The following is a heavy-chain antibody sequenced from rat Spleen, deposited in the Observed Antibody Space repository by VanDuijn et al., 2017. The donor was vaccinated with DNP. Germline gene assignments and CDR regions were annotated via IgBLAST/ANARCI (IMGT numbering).Heavy chain of an antibody. J-gene: IGHJ3*01. CDR3: GRSDYGEGVAY. D-gene: IGHD1-11*01. CDR1: GFSLTSNG. CDR2: IWANGNP. Sequence: QVQLKESGPGLMQPSETLSLTCTVSGFSLTSNGVGWVRQPRGKGLVWMGTIWANGNPNYNSAVQSRLSISRDTSKSQVFLKRKSEQTEDTAMYFCGRSDYGEGVAYWGQGTLVTVSS. V-gene: IGHV2-72*01.